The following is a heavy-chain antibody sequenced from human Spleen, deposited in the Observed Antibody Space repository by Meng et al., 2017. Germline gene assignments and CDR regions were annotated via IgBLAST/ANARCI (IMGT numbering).Heavy chain of an antibody. Sequence: GESLKISCAASGFTFSSYWMTWVRQAPGKGLEWVANIKPDGSEQNYVDSLKGRFTISRDNAKNSLFLQMNNLRAEDTAVYYCARGWGSGWYHCDNWGQGTLVTVSS. V-gene: IGHV3-7*01. CDR1: GFTFSSYW. J-gene: IGHJ4*02. D-gene: IGHD6-19*01. CDR3: ARGWGSGWYHCDN. CDR2: IKPDGSEQ.